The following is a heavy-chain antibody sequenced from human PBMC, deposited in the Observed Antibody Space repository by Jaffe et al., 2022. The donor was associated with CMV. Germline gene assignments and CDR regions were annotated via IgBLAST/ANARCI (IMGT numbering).Heavy chain of an antibody. CDR1: GGSISSYY. D-gene: IGHD6-13*01. Sequence: QVQLQESGPGLVKPSETLSLTCTVSGGSISSYYWSWIRQPPGKGLEWIGYIYYSGSTNYNPSLKSRVTISVDTSKNQFSLKLSSVTAADTAVYYCARDGGGKDSSSWYYYYGMDVWGQGTTVTVSS. V-gene: IGHV4-59*01. CDR2: IYYSGST. J-gene: IGHJ6*02. CDR3: ARDGGGKDSSSWYYYYGMDV.